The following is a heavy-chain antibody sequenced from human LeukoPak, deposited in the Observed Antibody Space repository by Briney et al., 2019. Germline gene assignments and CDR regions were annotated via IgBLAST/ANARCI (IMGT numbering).Heavy chain of an antibody. CDR1: GYTFTGYY. Sequence: ASVKVSCKASGYTFTGYYIHWVRQAPGQGLEWMGWINPNSGGTNYAQKFQGRVTMTRDTSISTAYMELSRLRSDDTAVYYCARDLGDSSGYLLFDYWGQGTLVTVSS. J-gene: IGHJ4*02. D-gene: IGHD3-22*01. V-gene: IGHV1-2*02. CDR3: ARDLGDSSGYLLFDY. CDR2: INPNSGGT.